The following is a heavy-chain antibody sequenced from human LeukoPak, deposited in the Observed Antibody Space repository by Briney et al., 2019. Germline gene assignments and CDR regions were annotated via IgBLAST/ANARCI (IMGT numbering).Heavy chain of an antibody. V-gene: IGHV4-59*01. J-gene: IGHJ4*02. CDR1: GGSISSYY. CDR2: IYYSGST. Sequence: PSETLSLTCTVSGGSISSYYWSWIRQPPGKGLEWIGYIYYSGSTNYNPSLKSRVTISVDTSKNQFSLKLSSVTAADTAVYYCARAEGYSGPFDYWGQGTLVTVSS. CDR3: ARAEGYSGPFDY. D-gene: IGHD1-26*01.